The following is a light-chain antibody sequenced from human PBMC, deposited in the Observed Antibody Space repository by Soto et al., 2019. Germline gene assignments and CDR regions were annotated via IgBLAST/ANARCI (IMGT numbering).Light chain of an antibody. CDR1: SSDDGGYNY. V-gene: IGLV2-14*01. J-gene: IGLJ2*01. CDR2: DVS. CDR3: SSYTSSSTPVV. Sequence: QSALTQPASVSGSPRQSITISCTGTSSDDGGYNYVSWYQQHPGKAPKLMIYDVSNRPSGVSNRFSGSKSGNTASLTISGLQAEDEAEYYCSSYTSSSTPVVFGGGTKLTV.